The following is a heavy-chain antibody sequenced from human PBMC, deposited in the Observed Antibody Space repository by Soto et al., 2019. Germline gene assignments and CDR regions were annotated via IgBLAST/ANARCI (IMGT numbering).Heavy chain of an antibody. Sequence: GPSLQISCKGSGYRFTRYRISRVRQKPGKGLEWMGRIDPSDSYTNYSPSFQGHVTISADKSISTAYLQWSSLKASDPAMYHCARHVIAAAGTFDYWGQGTLVAVSS. V-gene: IGHV5-10-1*01. CDR3: ARHVIAAAGTFDY. CDR1: GYRFTRYR. J-gene: IGHJ4*02. CDR2: IDPSDSYT. D-gene: IGHD6-13*01.